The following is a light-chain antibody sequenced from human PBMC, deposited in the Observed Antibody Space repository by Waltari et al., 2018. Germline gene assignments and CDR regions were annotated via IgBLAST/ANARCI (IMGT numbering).Light chain of an antibody. CDR3: QQRNNWPPWT. V-gene: IGKV3-11*01. CDR1: RSVNSN. CDR2: RSS. Sequence: EILLTQSPAILSLSPGERATLSCRASRSVNSNLAWYQHKPGHAPRLLSYRSSNRATGVPDRFSGSGSGTDFTLTISSLEPEDFAVYYCQQRNNWPPWTFGQGTKVEVK. J-gene: IGKJ1*01.